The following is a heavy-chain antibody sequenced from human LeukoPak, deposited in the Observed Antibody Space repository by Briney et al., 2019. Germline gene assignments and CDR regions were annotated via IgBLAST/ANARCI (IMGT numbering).Heavy chain of an antibody. CDR3: ARSFTILDAFDI. J-gene: IGHJ3*02. CDR1: GFTLSSYW. Sequence: GGSLRLSCAASGFTLSSYWMSWVRQAPGKGLEWVANIKQDGSERYYVDSVKGRFTISRDNAKNSLYLQMNSLRAEDTAVYYCARSFTILDAFDIWGQGTMVTVSS. D-gene: IGHD3-10*01. V-gene: IGHV3-7*05. CDR2: IKQDGSER.